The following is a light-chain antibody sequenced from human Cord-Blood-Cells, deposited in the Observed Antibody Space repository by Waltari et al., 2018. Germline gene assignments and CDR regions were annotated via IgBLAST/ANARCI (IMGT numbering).Light chain of an antibody. Sequence: AIRMTQSPSSFSASTGDRVTITWRASQGISSYLAWYQQKPGKAPKRLIYAASTLQSGVPSRFSGSGSGTDFTLTISCLQSEDFATYYCQQYYSYPPITFGQGTRLEIK. CDR3: QQYYSYPPIT. J-gene: IGKJ5*01. CDR2: AAS. CDR1: QGISSY. V-gene: IGKV1-8*01.